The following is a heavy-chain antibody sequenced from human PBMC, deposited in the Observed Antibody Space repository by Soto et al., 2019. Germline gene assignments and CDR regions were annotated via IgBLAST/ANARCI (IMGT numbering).Heavy chain of an antibody. J-gene: IGHJ4*02. V-gene: IGHV1-69*13. D-gene: IGHD6-19*01. CDR1: GGTFSSYA. CDR3: ARDPYSSVVAGTSMYYFDY. Sequence: SVKVSCKASGGTFSSYAISWVRQAPGQGLEWMGGIIPIFGTANYAQKFQGRVTITADESTSTAYMELSSLRSEDTAVYYCARDPYSSVVAGTSMYYFDYWGQGTLVTVSS. CDR2: IIPIFGTA.